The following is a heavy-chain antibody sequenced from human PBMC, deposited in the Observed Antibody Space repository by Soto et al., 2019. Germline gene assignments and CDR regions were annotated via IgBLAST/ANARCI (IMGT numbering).Heavy chain of an antibody. Sequence: SVKVSCKASGYTFTSYGISWVRQAPGQGLEWMGGIIPIFGTANYAQKFQGRVTITADESTSTAYMELSSLRSEDTAVYYCARVDTAMVPLFDYWGQGTLVTVSS. J-gene: IGHJ4*02. D-gene: IGHD5-18*01. CDR2: IIPIFGTA. CDR3: ARVDTAMVPLFDY. CDR1: GYTFTSYG. V-gene: IGHV1-69*13.